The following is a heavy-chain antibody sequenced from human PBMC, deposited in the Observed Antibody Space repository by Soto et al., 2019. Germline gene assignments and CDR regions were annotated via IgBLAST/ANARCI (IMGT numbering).Heavy chain of an antibody. D-gene: IGHD6-13*01. CDR2: ISYDGSNK. CDR1: GFTFSSYG. J-gene: IGHJ4*02. CDR3: AKDSNPPGSRQLVPYFDY. Sequence: GGSLRLSCAASGFTFSSYGMHWVRQAPGKGLEWVAVISYDGSNKYYADSVKGRFTISRDNSKNTLYLQMNSLRAEDTAVYYCAKDSNPPGSRQLVPYFDYWGQGTLVTVSS. V-gene: IGHV3-30*18.